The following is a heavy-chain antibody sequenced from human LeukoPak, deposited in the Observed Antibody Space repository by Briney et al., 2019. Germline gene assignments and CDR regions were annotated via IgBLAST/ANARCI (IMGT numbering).Heavy chain of an antibody. CDR2: IWYDGSNK. D-gene: IGHD3-3*01. CDR3: ARDYYDFWSGYLIYHYGMDV. CDR1: GFTFSSYG. J-gene: IGHJ6*02. V-gene: IGHV3-33*01. Sequence: GRSLRLSCAASGFTFSSYGMHWVRQAPGKGLEWVAVIWYDGSNKYYADSVKGRFTISRDNSKNTLYLQMNSLRAEDTAVYYCARDYYDFWSGYLIYHYGMDVWGQGTTVTVSS.